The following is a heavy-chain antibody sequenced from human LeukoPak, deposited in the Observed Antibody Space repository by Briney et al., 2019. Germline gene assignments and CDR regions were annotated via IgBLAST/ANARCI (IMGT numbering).Heavy chain of an antibody. CDR3: ARGRRITMVRGDPPRYFDY. CDR2: INHSGST. Sequence: PSETLSLTCAVYGGSFSGYYWSWIRQPPGKGLEWIGEINHSGSTNYNPSLKSRVTISVDTSKNQFSLELSSVTAADTAVYYCARGRRITMVRGDPPRYFDYWGQGTLVTVSS. CDR1: GGSFSGYY. J-gene: IGHJ4*02. D-gene: IGHD3-10*01. V-gene: IGHV4-34*01.